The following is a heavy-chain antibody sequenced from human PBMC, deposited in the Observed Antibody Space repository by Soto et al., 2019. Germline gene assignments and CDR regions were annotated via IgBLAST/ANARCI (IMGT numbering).Heavy chain of an antibody. J-gene: IGHJ5*02. CDR2: ISSSSSTI. Sequence: EVQLVESGGGLVQPGGSLRLSCAASGFTFNNFGMNWVRQAPGKGLEWVSYISSSSSTIYYADSVKGRFTISRDNAKNSRYLQMSSLRAEDTAVYYCASGYSSGWYSWFDPWGQGTLVTVSS. CDR3: ASGYSSGWYSWFDP. D-gene: IGHD6-19*01. V-gene: IGHV3-48*01. CDR1: GFTFNNFG.